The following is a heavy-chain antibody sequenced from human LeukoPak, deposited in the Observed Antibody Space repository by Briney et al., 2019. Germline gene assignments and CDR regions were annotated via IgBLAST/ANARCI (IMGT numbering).Heavy chain of an antibody. J-gene: IGHJ2*01. CDR1: GGSISSGGYY. D-gene: IGHD3-3*01. Sequence: SQTLSLTCTVSGGSISSGGYYWSWIRQPPGKGLEWIGYIYHSGSTYYNPSLKSRVTISVDRSKNQFSLKLSSVTAADTAVYYCARDPRVGWSGYYTEWYFDLWGRGTLVTVSS. CDR3: ARDPRVGWSGYYTEWYFDL. V-gene: IGHV4-30-2*01. CDR2: IYHSGST.